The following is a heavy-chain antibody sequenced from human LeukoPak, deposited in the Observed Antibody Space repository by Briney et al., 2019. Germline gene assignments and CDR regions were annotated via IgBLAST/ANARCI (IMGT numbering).Heavy chain of an antibody. D-gene: IGHD5-12*01. CDR1: GFHFTSYW. J-gene: IGHJ4*02. Sequence: GEALEISWKGSGFHFTSYWIGWVRQMPGKGLEWMGIIYPGDSDTRYSPSFQGQVTISADKSISTAYLQWSSLKASDTAMYYCARTPSGYGLADYWGQGTLVTVSS. CDR2: IYPGDSDT. CDR3: ARTPSGYGLADY. V-gene: IGHV5-51*01.